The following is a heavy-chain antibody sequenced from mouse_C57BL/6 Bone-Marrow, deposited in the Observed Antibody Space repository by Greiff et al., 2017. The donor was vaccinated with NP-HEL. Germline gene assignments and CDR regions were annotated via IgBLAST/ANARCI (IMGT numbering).Heavy chain of an antibody. CDR2: IDPENGDT. CDR1: GFNFKDDY. V-gene: IGHV14-4*01. D-gene: IGHD2-1*01. CDR3: TPHLLWPSWFAY. Sequence: EVQLQESGAELVRPGASVKLSCTASGFNFKDDYMHWVKQRPEQGLEWIGWIDPENGDTEYASKFQGKATITADTSSNTAYLQLSSLTSEDTAVDYGTPHLLWPSWFAYWGQGTLVTVSA. J-gene: IGHJ3*01.